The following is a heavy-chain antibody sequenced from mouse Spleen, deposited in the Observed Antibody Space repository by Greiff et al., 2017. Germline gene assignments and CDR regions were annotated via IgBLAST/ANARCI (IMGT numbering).Heavy chain of an antibody. Sequence: EVKLMESGGGLVKLGGSLKLSCAASGFTFSSYAMSWVRQTPEKRLEWVATISSGGGNTYYPDSVKGRFTISRDNAKNTLYLQMSSLKSEDTAMYYCARLWYPFDYWGQGTTLTVSS. D-gene: IGHD2-1*01. CDR3: ARLWYPFDY. V-gene: IGHV5-9*04. CDR2: ISSGGGNT. J-gene: IGHJ2*01. CDR1: GFTFSSYA.